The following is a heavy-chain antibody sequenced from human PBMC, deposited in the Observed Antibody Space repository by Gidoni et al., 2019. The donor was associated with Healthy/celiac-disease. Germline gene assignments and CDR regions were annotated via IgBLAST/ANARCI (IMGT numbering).Heavy chain of an antibody. CDR1: GFTFSSYG. CDR3: ARGATVTDYYYYYYMDV. Sequence: QVQLVESGGGVVQPGRSLRLSCAASGFTFSSYGMHWVRQAPGKGLEWVAVIWYDGSNKYYADSVKGRFTISRDNSKNTLYLQMNSLRAEDTAVYYCARGATVTDYYYYYYMDVWGKGTTVTVSS. V-gene: IGHV3-33*01. J-gene: IGHJ6*03. D-gene: IGHD4-17*01. CDR2: IWYDGSNK.